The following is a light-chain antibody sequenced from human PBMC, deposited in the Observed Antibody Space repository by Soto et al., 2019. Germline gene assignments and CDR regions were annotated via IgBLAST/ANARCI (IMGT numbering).Light chain of an antibody. V-gene: IGKV3-11*01. J-gene: IGKJ4*01. Sequence: EIVLTQSPATLSLSPGERATLSCRASQSVSSYLACYQQKPGQAPRLLIYDAFNRATGIPSRFSDSGSGKDFPLTISRLEPEDFANHSCQQRRNSPTLTSDGAAKVEIK. CDR2: DAF. CDR1: QSVSSY. CDR3: QQRRNSPTLT.